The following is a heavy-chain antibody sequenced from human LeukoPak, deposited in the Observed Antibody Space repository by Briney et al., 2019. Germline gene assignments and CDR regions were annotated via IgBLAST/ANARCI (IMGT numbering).Heavy chain of an antibody. J-gene: IGHJ1*01. CDR3: TREITEYSSGWFKVGYFQH. V-gene: IGHV4-39*01. CDR2: IYYSGIT. CDR1: GGSISSSDYY. Sequence: SETLSLTCTVSGGSISSSDYYWGWIRQPPGKGLEWIGSIYYSGITYYNPSLKSRVTISVDTSRNQFSLKLSSVTAADTAVYYCTREITEYSSGWFKVGYFQHWGQGTLVTVSS. D-gene: IGHD6-19*01.